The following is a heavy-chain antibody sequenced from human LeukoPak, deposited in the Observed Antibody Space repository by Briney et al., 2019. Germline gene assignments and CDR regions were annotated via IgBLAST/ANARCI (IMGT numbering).Heavy chain of an antibody. Sequence: SVKVSCKASGYTFTSYGISWVRQAPGQGLEWMGGIIPIFGTANYAQKFQGRVTITADESTSTAYMELSSPRSEDTAVYYCARGGRFGELLSTPPWGQGTLVTVSS. J-gene: IGHJ5*02. CDR2: IIPIFGTA. V-gene: IGHV1-69*13. CDR1: GYTFTSYG. CDR3: ARGGRFGELLSTPP. D-gene: IGHD3-10*01.